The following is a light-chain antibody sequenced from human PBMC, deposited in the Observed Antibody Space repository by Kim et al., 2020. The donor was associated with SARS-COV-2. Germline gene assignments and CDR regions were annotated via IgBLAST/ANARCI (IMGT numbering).Light chain of an antibody. V-gene: IGLV1-47*01. CDR3: AAWDDSLSGSYV. J-gene: IGLJ1*01. CDR2: RNN. Sequence: KVTICCSGSSSNIGSNYVYWYQQRPGTAPKLLIYRNNQRPSGVPDRFSGSKSGTSASLAISGLRSEDEADYYCAAWDDSLSGSYVFGTGTKVTVL. CDR1: SSNIGSNY.